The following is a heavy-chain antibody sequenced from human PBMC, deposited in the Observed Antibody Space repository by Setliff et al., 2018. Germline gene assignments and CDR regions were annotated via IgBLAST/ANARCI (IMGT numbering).Heavy chain of an antibody. V-gene: IGHV3-21*01. J-gene: IGHJ4*02. CDR1: GFTFSTHS. CDR2: ISRSSTYI. Sequence: GGSLRLSCAASGFTFSTHSMNWVRQAPGKGLEWVSSISRSSTYIYYLDSVRGRFTISRDNAENSLTLQMNSLRVEDTAVYYCSRDLQGSGDYVVDYWGQGTLVTVSS. D-gene: IGHD4-17*01. CDR3: SRDLQGSGDYVVDY.